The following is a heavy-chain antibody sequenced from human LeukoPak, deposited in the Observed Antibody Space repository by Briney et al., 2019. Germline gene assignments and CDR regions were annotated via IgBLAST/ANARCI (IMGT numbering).Heavy chain of an antibody. D-gene: IGHD3-22*01. CDR2: IDTTSSTI. CDR1: GFTFSSYS. V-gene: IGHV3-48*01. CDR3: AKRPYDSGAYYLDY. Sequence: GGSLRLSCAASGFTFSSYSFNWVRQAPGKGLEWVSYIDTTSSTIYYADSVKGRFTISRDNSKNTLYLQMNSLRAEDTAVYYCAKRPYDSGAYYLDYWGQGTLVTVSS. J-gene: IGHJ4*02.